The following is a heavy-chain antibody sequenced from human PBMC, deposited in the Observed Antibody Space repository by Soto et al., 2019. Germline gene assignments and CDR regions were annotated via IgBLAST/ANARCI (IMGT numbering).Heavy chain of an antibody. CDR1: GFTFSSYS. J-gene: IGHJ6*02. D-gene: IGHD3-3*01. Sequence: GGSLRLSCAASGFTFSSYSMNWVRQAPGKGLEWVSSISSSSSYIYYADSVKGRFTTSRDNAKNSLYLQMNSLRAEDTAVYYCAREGLLEWLSTTYYYYGMDVWGQGTTVTVSS. CDR3: AREGLLEWLSTTYYYYGMDV. CDR2: ISSSSSYI. V-gene: IGHV3-21*01.